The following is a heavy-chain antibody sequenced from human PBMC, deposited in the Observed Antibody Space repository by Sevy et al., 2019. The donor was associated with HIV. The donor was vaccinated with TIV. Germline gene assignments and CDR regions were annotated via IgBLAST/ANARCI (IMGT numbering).Heavy chain of an antibody. CDR3: ARPAGFYDTSGYAFIDS. CDR1: RYSFTSYW. CDR2: IYPEDSDT. Sequence: GESLKISCKGSRYSFTSYWIAWVRQMPGKGLEWMGIIYPEDSDTRYSPFFQGQVTFSADKSINTAYLQWSSLKASDTAMYYCARPAGFYDTSGYAFIDSWGQGTLVTVSS. D-gene: IGHD3-22*01. J-gene: IGHJ4*02. V-gene: IGHV5-51*01.